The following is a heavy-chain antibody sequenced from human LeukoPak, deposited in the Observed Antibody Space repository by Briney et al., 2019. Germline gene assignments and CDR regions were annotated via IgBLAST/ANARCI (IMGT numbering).Heavy chain of an antibody. V-gene: IGHV3-21*01. D-gene: IGHD3-3*01. CDR1: GFTFSSYS. Sequence: PGGSLRLSCAASGFTFSSYSMSWVRQAPGKGLEWVSSISSSSSYIYYADSVKGRFTISRDNAKNSLYLQMNSLRAEDTAVYYCARDRAPYYDFWSGYSLNDYWGQGTLVTVSS. CDR2: ISSSSSYI. CDR3: ARDRAPYYDFWSGYSLNDY. J-gene: IGHJ4*02.